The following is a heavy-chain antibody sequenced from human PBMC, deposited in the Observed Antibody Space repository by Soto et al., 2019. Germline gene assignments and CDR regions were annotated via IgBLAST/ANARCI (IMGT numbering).Heavy chain of an antibody. D-gene: IGHD5-18*01. CDR1: GGSFSGYY. J-gene: IGHJ5*02. CDR2: INHSGST. V-gene: IGHV4-34*01. CDR3: ARGKVQLWGSGWFDP. Sequence: QVQLQQWDAGLLKPSETLSLTCAVYGGSFSGYYWSWIRQPPGKGLEWIGEINHSGSTNYNPSLKSRVTISVDTSKNQFALKLSSVTAADTAVYYCARGKVQLWGSGWFDPWGQGTLVTVSS.